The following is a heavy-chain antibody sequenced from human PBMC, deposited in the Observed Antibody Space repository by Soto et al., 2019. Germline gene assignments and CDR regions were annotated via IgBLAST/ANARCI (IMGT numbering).Heavy chain of an antibody. CDR3: ARDGVSSGISLVYYYYYMDV. Sequence: GGSLRLSCAASGFTFSSYSMNWVRQAPGKGLEWVSYISSSSSTIYYADSVKGRFTISRDNAKNSLYLQMNSLRAEDTAVYYCARDGVSSGISLVYYYYYMDVWGKGTTVTVSS. D-gene: IGHD2-15*01. CDR2: ISSSSSTI. J-gene: IGHJ6*03. V-gene: IGHV3-48*01. CDR1: GFTFSSYS.